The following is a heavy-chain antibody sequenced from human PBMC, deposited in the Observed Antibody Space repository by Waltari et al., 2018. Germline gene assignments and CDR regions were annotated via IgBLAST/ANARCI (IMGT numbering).Heavy chain of an antibody. D-gene: IGHD6-13*01. CDR3: ARDLIAAAGTDGMDV. CDR1: GGSISSSSYY. CDR2: IYYSGST. V-gene: IGHV4-39*07. J-gene: IGHJ6*02. Sequence: QLQLQESGPGLVKPSETLSLTCTVSGGSISSSSYYWGWIRQPPGKGLEWIGSIYYSGSTDYNPSLKSRVTISVDTSKNQFSLKLSSVTAADTAVYYCARDLIAAAGTDGMDVWGQGTTATVSS.